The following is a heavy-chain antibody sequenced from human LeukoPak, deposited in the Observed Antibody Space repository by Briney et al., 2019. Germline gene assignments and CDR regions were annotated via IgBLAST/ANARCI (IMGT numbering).Heavy chain of an antibody. CDR1: GYTFTSYY. Sequence: ASVKVSCKASGYTFTSYYMHCVRQAPGQGLEWMGIINPSGGSTSYAQKFQGRVTMTRDMSTSTVYMELSSLRSEDTAVYYCARGAVNRYNWNDDNYYYYYMDVWGKGTTVIISS. J-gene: IGHJ6*03. CDR3: ARGAVNRYNWNDDNYYYYYMDV. D-gene: IGHD1-1*01. V-gene: IGHV1-46*01. CDR2: INPSGGST.